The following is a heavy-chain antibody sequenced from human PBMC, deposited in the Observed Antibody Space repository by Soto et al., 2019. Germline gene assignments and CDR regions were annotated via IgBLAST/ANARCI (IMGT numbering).Heavy chain of an antibody. V-gene: IGHV3-48*01. CDR2: ISSRSSTI. CDR1: GFTFSSYS. D-gene: IGHD3-10*01. Sequence: EVKLVESGGGLVQPGGSLRLSCAASGFTFSSYSMNWVRQAPEKGLEWVSYISSRSSTIYYADSVKGRVTISRDNAKNSLYLQMTSLRAEDTAVYYCAREVRHYYMDVWGKGTTVTVSS. CDR3: AREVRHYYMDV. J-gene: IGHJ6*03.